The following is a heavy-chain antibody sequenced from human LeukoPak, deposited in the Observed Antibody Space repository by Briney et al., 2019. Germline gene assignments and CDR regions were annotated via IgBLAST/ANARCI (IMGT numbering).Heavy chain of an antibody. CDR3: ARYCSSTSCYHFDY. Sequence: GGSLRLSCAASGFTFSSYSMNWVRQAPGKGLEWVSSISSSSSYIYYADSVKGRFTISRDNAKNSLYLQMNSLRAEDTAVYYCARYCSSTSCYHFDYWGQGTLVTVSS. J-gene: IGHJ4*02. V-gene: IGHV3-21*04. CDR2: ISSSSSYI. D-gene: IGHD2-2*01. CDR1: GFTFSSYS.